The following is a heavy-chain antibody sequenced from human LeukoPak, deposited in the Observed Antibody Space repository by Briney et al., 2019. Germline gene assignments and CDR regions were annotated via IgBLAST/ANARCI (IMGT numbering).Heavy chain of an antibody. D-gene: IGHD3-22*01. CDR1: GFTFSSYW. CDR3: ARVNYDSSGYSYYYYHYMDV. V-gene: IGHV3-74*01. J-gene: IGHJ6*03. Sequence: GGSLRLSCAASGFTFSSYWMHWVRQAPGKRLVWVSRINSDGSSTTYADSVKGRFTISRDNAKNTVYLQMNSLRAEDTAIYYCARVNYDSSGYSYYYYHYMDVWGKGTTVTVSS. CDR2: INSDGSST.